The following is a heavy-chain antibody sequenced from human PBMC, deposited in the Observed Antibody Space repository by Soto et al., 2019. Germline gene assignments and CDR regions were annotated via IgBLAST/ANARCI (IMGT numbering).Heavy chain of an antibody. CDR1: GFTFSSYS. D-gene: IGHD4-17*01. Sequence: PGGSLRLSCAASGFTFSSYSMNWVRQAPGKGLEWVSYISSSSSTIYYADSVKGRFTISRDNAKNSLYLQMNSLRAEDTAVYYCARDSDYAPLLDYYGMDYWGQGTLVTVSS. V-gene: IGHV3-48*01. CDR3: ARDSDYAPLLDYYGMDY. CDR2: ISSSSSTI. J-gene: IGHJ4*02.